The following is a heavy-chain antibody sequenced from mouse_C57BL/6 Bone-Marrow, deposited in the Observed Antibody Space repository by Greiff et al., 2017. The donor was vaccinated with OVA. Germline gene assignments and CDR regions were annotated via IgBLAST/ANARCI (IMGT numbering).Heavy chain of an antibody. V-gene: IGHV5-4*03. Sequence: EVMLVESGGGLVKPGGSLKLSCAASGFTFSSYAMSWVRQTPEKRLEWVATISDGGSYTYYPDNVKGRFTTSRDNAKNNLYLQMSHLKSEDTAMYYCARDLLGWYFDVWGTGTTVTVSS. D-gene: IGHD2-1*01. CDR3: ARDLLGWYFDV. J-gene: IGHJ1*03. CDR1: GFTFSSYA. CDR2: ISDGGSYT.